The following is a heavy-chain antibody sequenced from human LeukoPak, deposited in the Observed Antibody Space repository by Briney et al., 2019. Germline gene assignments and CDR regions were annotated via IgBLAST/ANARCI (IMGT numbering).Heavy chain of an antibody. D-gene: IGHD3-22*01. CDR3: AKYKDSSGYY. CDR1: GFIFTDHY. Sequence: PGGSLRLSCAASGFIFTDHYMDWVRQAPGKGLEWVSAISGSGGSTYYADSVKGRFTISRDNSKNTLYLQMNSLRAEDTAVYYCAKYKDSSGYYWGQGTLVTVSS. V-gene: IGHV3-23*01. J-gene: IGHJ4*02. CDR2: ISGSGGST.